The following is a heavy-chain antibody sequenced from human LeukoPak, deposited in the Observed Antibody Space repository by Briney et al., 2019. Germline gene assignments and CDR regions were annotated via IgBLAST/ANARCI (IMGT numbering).Heavy chain of an antibody. CDR1: GFTFSSYS. CDR2: ISSSSSTI. D-gene: IGHD3-9*01. CDR3: ARDRGILTGYYESYGMDV. Sequence: GGSLRLSCAASGFTFSSYSMNWVRPAPGKGLEWVSYISSSSSTIYYADSVKGRFTISRDNAKNSLYLQMNSLRAEDTAVYYCARDRGILTGYYESYGMDVWGQGTTVTVSS. J-gene: IGHJ6*02. V-gene: IGHV3-48*01.